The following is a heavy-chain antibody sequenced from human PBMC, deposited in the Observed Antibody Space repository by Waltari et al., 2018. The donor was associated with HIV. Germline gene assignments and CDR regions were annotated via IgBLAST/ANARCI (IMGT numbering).Heavy chain of an antibody. J-gene: IGHJ3*01. V-gene: IGHV3-48*03. CDR3: ARDGRHGVTKRGNAFDL. CDR1: RFTFSNYE. Sequence: EVQWVESGGGAVQPGGSLRLSCVASRFTFSNYEMNWVRQAPGKDLEWSSYSSGSGSTSYYSDSVKGRVTISRDNAKNSLYLRMNYLTAEDTAIYYCARDGRHGVTKRGNAFDLWGQGTMVTVSP. CDR2: SSGSGSTS. D-gene: IGHD2-21*02.